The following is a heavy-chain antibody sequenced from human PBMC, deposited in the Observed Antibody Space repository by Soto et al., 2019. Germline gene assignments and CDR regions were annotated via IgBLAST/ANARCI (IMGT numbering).Heavy chain of an antibody. Sequence: QVQLLQSGAEVKKPGSSVKVSCKASGGTFSSYAVSWVRQAPGQGLEWMGGIIPMFGTTNYAQKFQGRVTITADKSTSTVYMELRSLRSEDTAVYDCARTLAGADMYNWFEPWGEGNLVTVAS. CDR2: IIPMFGTT. CDR3: ARTLAGADMYNWFEP. V-gene: IGHV1-69*06. J-gene: IGHJ5*02. D-gene: IGHD6-19*01. CDR1: GGTFSSYA.